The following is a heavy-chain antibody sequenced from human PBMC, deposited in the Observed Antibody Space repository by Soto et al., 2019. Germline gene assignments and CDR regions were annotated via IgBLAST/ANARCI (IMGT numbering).Heavy chain of an antibody. J-gene: IGHJ4*02. CDR3: ARDRDGYNFHFDY. D-gene: IGHD5-12*01. Sequence: PGGSLRLSCAASGFTFSSYGMHWVRQAPGKGLEWVAVIWYDGSNKYYADSVKGRFTISRDNSKNTLYLQMNSLRAEDTAVYYCARDRDGYNFHFDYWGQGTLVTVSS. V-gene: IGHV3-33*01. CDR2: IWYDGSNK. CDR1: GFTFSSYG.